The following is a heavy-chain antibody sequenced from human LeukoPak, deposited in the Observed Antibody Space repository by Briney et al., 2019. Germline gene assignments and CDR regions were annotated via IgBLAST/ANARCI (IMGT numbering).Heavy chain of an antibody. D-gene: IGHD3-3*01. CDR2: IYYSGST. CDR1: GGSISSYY. J-gene: IGHJ4*02. Sequence: PSETLSLTCTVSGGSISSYYWSWIRQPPGKGLEWIGYIYYSGSTNYNPSLKSRVAISVDTSKNQFSLKLSSVTAADTAVYYCARVSRDFWSGYNDYWGQGTLVTVSS. V-gene: IGHV4-59*12. CDR3: ARVSRDFWSGYNDY.